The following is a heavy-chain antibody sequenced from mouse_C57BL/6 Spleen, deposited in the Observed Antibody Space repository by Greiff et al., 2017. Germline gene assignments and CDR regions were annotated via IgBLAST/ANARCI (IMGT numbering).Heavy chain of an antibody. J-gene: IGHJ1*03. Sequence: QVQLQQPGAELVKPGASVKLSCKASGYTFTSYWMHWVKQRPGQGLEWIGMIHPNSGSTNYNEKFKSKATLTVDKSSSTAYMQVSSLTSEDSAVYYCARSRGYFGVWGTGTTVTVSS. CDR2: IHPNSGST. CDR3: ARSRGYFGV. CDR1: GYTFTSYW. V-gene: IGHV1-64*01.